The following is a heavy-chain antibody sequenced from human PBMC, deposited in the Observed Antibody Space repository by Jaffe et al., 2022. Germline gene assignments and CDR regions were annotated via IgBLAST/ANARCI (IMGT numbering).Heavy chain of an antibody. CDR3: ARGGTGTFDI. Sequence: EVQLVESGGGLVQPGGSLTLSCAASGFTFSSYGMFWARQAPGKGPVWVSHTTRDGNTITYGDSVKGRFTVSRDNAKNTLYLQMNSLRAEDTAVYYCARGGTGTFDIWGQGTMVTVSS. CDR1: GFTFSSYG. V-gene: IGHV3-74*01. D-gene: IGHD1-1*01. CDR2: TTRDGNTI. J-gene: IGHJ3*02.